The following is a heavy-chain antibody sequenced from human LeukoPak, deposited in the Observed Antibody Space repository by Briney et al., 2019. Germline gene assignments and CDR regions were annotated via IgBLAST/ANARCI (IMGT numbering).Heavy chain of an antibody. Sequence: GGSLRLSCAASGFTLSSYAMHWVRQAPGKGLEWVAVISYDGSNKYYADSVKGRFTISRDNSKNTLYLQMNSLRAEDTAVYYCARDGAFGGVIVFDYWGQGTLVTVSS. J-gene: IGHJ4*02. V-gene: IGHV3-30*04. CDR1: GFTLSSYA. CDR2: ISYDGSNK. D-gene: IGHD3-16*02. CDR3: ARDGAFGGVIVFDY.